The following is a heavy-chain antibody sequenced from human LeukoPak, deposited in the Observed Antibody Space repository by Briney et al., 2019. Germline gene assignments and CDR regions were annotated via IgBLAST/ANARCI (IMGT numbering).Heavy chain of an antibody. J-gene: IGHJ4*02. CDR1: GGSFSGYY. CDR2: INHSGST. CDR3: ARGRKIAVAATNYFDY. Sequence: PSETLSLTCAVYGGSFSGYYWSWIRQPPGKGLEWIGEINHSGSTNYNPSLKSRVTISVDTSKNQFSLKLSSVTAADTAVYYCARGRKIAVAATNYFDYWGQGTLATVSS. D-gene: IGHD6-19*01. V-gene: IGHV4-34*01.